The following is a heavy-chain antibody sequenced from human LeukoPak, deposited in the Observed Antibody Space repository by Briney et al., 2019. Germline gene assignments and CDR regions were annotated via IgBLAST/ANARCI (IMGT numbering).Heavy chain of an antibody. Sequence: GGSLRLSCAASGFTVSSNYMSWVRQAPGKGLGWVSVIYSGGTTYYADSVKGRFTFSRDNSKNTLYLQMNSLRAEDTAMYYCARGAYCSSTSCYFTWGQGTLVTVSS. CDR1: GFTVSSNY. J-gene: IGHJ5*02. D-gene: IGHD2-2*01. CDR3: ARGAYCSSTSCYFT. CDR2: IYSGGTT. V-gene: IGHV3-53*01.